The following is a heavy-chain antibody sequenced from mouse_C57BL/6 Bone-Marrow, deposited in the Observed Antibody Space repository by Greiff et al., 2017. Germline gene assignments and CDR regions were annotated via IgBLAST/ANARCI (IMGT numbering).Heavy chain of an antibody. V-gene: IGHV1-18*01. CDR3: ARTRRSWFAD. J-gene: IGHJ3*01. CDR2: INPNNGGT. CDR1: GYTFTDYN. Sequence: VQLQQSGPELVKPGASVKIPCKASGYTFTDYNMDWVKQSHGKSLEWIGDINPNNGGTIYNQKFKGQATLAVDKASSTAYMELRSLTSEDTAVYYCARTRRSWFADWGEGTLVTVSA.